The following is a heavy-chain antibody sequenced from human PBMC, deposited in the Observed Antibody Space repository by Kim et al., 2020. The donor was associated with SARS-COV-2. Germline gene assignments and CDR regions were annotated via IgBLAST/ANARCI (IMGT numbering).Heavy chain of an antibody. V-gene: IGHV3-74*01. CDR1: GFNFRTSW. J-gene: IGHJ5*02. CDR2: VDPYGGLT. Sequence: GGSLRLSCAASGFNFRTSWMHWVRQVPGKGLVWVSRVDPYGGLTTYAASVKGRFTISRDNAKNTLYLQMNSHRVEDTAVYYCASSEPIIFGTLRFDPWGRGTLVTVSS. D-gene: IGHD3-9*01. CDR3: ASSEPIIFGTLRFDP.